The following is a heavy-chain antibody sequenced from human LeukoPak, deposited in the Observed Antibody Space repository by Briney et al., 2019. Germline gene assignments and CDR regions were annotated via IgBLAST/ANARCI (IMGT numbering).Heavy chain of an antibody. V-gene: IGHV3-33*01. J-gene: IGHJ4*02. CDR2: IRFDGSNI. Sequence: PGRSLRLSCAASGISFSAHGMHWVRQAPGKGLEWVAIIRFDGSNIHYADSVKGRFTISRDNSKNTLYLQMNSLRAEDTAVYYCVRDGVGATTYFGYFDHWGQGNLVTVPS. CDR3: VRDGVGATTYFGYFDH. CDR1: GISFSAHG. D-gene: IGHD1-26*01.